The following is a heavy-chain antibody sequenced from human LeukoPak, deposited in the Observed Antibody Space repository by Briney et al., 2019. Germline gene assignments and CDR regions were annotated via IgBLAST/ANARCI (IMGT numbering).Heavy chain of an antibody. V-gene: IGHV3-7*01. CDR1: GFTFSDYW. J-gene: IGHJ4*02. CDR3: ASGSSGYFDY. CDR2: IKQDGSEK. D-gene: IGHD3-22*01. Sequence: GGSLRLSCAASGFTFSDYWMNWVRQAPGKGLEWVANIKQDGSEKYYVDSVKGRFTISRDNAKNSLYLQMNSLRAEDTAVYYCASGSSGYFDYWGQGTLVTVSS.